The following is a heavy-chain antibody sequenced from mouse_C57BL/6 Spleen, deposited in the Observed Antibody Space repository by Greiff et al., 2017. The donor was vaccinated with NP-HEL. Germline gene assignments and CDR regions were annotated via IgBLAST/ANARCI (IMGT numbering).Heavy chain of an antibody. D-gene: IGHD1-1*01. J-gene: IGHJ4*01. V-gene: IGHV1-59*01. CDR2: IDPSDSYT. CDR1: GYTFTSYW. Sequence: VQLQQPGAELVRPGTSVKLSCKASGYTFTSYWMHWVKQRPGQGLEWIGVIDPSDSYTNYNQKFKGKATLTVDTSSSTAYLQLRSLTSEDSAVYYCARDPYYYGSSYNAMDYWGQGTSVTVSS. CDR3: ARDPYYYGSSYNAMDY.